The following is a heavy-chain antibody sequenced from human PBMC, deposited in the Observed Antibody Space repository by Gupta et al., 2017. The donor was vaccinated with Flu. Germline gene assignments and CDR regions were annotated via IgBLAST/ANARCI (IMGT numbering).Heavy chain of an antibody. CDR2: IYPDDSDT. Sequence: MPGKGLEWVGIIYPDDSDTIYSPSVQGQVTISADKSISTAYLQWSSLKASDTAMFYCARQIKTVPSYYYGMDVWGQGTTVTVSS. J-gene: IGHJ6*02. D-gene: IGHD3-16*01. CDR3: ARQIKTVPSYYYGMDV. V-gene: IGHV5-51*01.